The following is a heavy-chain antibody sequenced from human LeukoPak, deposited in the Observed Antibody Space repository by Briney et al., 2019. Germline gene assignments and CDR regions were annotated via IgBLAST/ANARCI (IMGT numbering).Heavy chain of an antibody. Sequence: GRSLRLSCAASGFTFSSYEMNWVRQAPGKGLQWISHIDSTDTIHYADSVKGRFTISRDNAKNSLYLQMNSLRAEDTAVYYCARSSGSYRPMGYWGQGTLVTVSS. J-gene: IGHJ4*02. V-gene: IGHV3-48*03. D-gene: IGHD3-22*01. CDR2: IDSTDTI. CDR3: ARSSGSYRPMGY. CDR1: GFTFSSYE.